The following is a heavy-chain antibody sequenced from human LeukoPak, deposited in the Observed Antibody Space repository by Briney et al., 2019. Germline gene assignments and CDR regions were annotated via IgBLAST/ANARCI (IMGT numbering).Heavy chain of an antibody. Sequence: PGGSLRLSCAASGFTFSSYWMHWVRQAPGKGLVWVSRINTDGSSTSYADSVKGRFTISRDNAQNTLYLQMNSLRAEDTAVYYCARDHSGYSYGPLDYWGQGTLVTVSS. J-gene: IGHJ4*02. CDR1: GFTFSSYW. CDR3: ARDHSGYSYGPLDY. V-gene: IGHV3-74*01. D-gene: IGHD5-18*01. CDR2: INTDGSST.